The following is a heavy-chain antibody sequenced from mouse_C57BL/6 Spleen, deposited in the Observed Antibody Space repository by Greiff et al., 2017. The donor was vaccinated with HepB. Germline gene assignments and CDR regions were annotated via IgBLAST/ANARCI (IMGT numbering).Heavy chain of an antibody. CDR1: GFTFSDYG. V-gene: IGHV5-17*01. J-gene: IGHJ3*01. CDR3: ARGRDYDGAPFAY. D-gene: IGHD2-4*01. CDR2: ISSGSSTI. Sequence: EVKLVESGGGLVKPGGSLKLSCAASGFTFSDYGMHWVRQAPEKGLEWVAYISSGSSTIYYADTVKGRFTISRDNAKNTLFLQMTSLRSEDTALYYCARGRDYDGAPFAYWGQGTLVTVSA.